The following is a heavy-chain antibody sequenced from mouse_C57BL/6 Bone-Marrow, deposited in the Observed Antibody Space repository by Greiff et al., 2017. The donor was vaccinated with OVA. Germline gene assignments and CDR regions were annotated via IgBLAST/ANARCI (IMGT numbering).Heavy chain of an antibody. CDR2: ISDGGSYT. CDR3: AREISDYDWFAY. CDR1: GFTFSSYA. Sequence: EVQLVESGGGLVKPGGSLKLSCAASGFTFSSYAMSWVRQTPEKRLEWVATISDGGSYTYYPDNVKGRFTISRDNAKNNLYLQMSHLKSEDTAMYYCAREISDYDWFAYWGQGTLVTVSA. J-gene: IGHJ3*01. V-gene: IGHV5-4*01. D-gene: IGHD2-4*01.